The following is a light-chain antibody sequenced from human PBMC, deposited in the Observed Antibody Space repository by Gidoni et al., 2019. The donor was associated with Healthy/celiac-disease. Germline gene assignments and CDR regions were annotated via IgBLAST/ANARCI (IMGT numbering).Light chain of an antibody. CDR2: AAS. CDR3: QQSYSTPLT. V-gene: IGKV1-39*01. J-gene: IGKJ4*02. Sequence: DIQPTQSPSSLSASVGDRVTITCRASQSISSYLNWYQQKPGKAPKLLIYAASSLQSGVPSRFSSSGSGTDFTLTISSLQPEDFATYYCQQSYSTPLTFGGGTKVEIK. CDR1: QSISSY.